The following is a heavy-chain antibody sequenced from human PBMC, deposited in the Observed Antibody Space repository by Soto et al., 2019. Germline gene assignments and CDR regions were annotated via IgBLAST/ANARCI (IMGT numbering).Heavy chain of an antibody. J-gene: IGHJ4*02. CDR3: ASRWGSAADY. V-gene: IGHV4-59*08. CDR2: IYYSGST. D-gene: IGHD2-15*01. CDR1: GGSISSYY. Sequence: QVQLQESGPGLVKPSETLSLTCTVSGGSISSYYWSWIRQPPGKGLEWIGYIYYSGSTNYNPSLXSXAXTXXDTSKNQFSRKRSPVTAADTAVYYCASRWGSAADYWGQGTLVTVSS.